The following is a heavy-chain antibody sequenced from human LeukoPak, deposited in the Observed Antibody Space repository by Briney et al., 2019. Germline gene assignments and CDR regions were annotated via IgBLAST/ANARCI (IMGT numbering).Heavy chain of an antibody. J-gene: IGHJ5*02. D-gene: IGHD1-14*01. CDR3: ARGFNRGFDP. Sequence: GGSLRLSCAASGFTVSANHISWVRQAPGKGLEWVSVIYTGGTTYYADSVKGRFTFSRDNSKNTLYLQMNSLRAEDTAVYYCARGFNRGFDPWGQGTLVTVSS. V-gene: IGHV3-53*01. CDR2: IYTGGTT. CDR1: GFTVSANH.